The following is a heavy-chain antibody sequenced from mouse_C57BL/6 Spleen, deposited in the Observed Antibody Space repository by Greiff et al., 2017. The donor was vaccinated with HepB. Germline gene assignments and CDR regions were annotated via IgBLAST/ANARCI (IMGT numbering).Heavy chain of an antibody. CDR2: IDPENGDT. V-gene: IGHV14-4*01. D-gene: IGHD1-1*01. CDR1: GFNIKDDY. CDR3: TTSTVVVPRYFDV. J-gene: IGHJ1*03. Sequence: EVQLQQSGAELVRPGASVKLSCTASGFNIKDDYMHWVKQRPEQGLEWIGWIDPENGDTEYASKFQGKATITADTSYNTAYLQLSSLTSEDTAVYYCTTSTVVVPRYFDVWGTGTTVTVSS.